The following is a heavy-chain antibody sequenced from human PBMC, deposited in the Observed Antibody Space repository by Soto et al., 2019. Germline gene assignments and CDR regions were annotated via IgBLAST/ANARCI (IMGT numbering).Heavy chain of an antibody. CDR1: GFDFSGYG. Sequence: GGSLRLSCAASGFDFSGYGMHWVRQAPGKGLEWVAIIIFDGRKEYYADSVKGRFTISRDTSKNMVHLQMNSLRADDTALYYCAKAPYYRDSSGLGYFERWGQGPPVTVS. J-gene: IGHJ4*02. CDR2: IIFDGRKE. CDR3: AKAPYYRDSSGLGYFER. D-gene: IGHD3-22*01. V-gene: IGHV3-30*18.